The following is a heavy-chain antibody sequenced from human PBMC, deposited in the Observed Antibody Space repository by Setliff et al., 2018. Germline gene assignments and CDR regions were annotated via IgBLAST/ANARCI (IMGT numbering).Heavy chain of an antibody. Sequence: LSLTCTVSGASLSSGTYYWGWIRQPPGKGLEWIGRIYYRGDTYYNASLKGRLTISVDTAQNQFSLRLTSVTAADTAVYYCARTGTYRYFDYWGQGAQVTVSS. J-gene: IGHJ4*02. V-gene: IGHV4-39*01. CDR3: ARTGTYRYFDY. D-gene: IGHD1-1*01. CDR2: IYYRGDT. CDR1: GASLSSGTYY.